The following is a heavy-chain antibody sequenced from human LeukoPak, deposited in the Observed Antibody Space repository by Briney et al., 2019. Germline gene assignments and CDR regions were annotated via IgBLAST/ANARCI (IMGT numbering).Heavy chain of an antibody. CDR2: IYTSGST. CDR1: GGAISSNSYY. D-gene: IGHD1-26*01. Sequence: PSETLSLTCTVSGGAISSNSYYWIWIRQPAGKGLEWIGRIYTSGSTNYNPSLESRVTISVDTSKNQFSLRLRSVTAADTAVYYCAEARRSGTYYSDYWGQGTLVIVSS. J-gene: IGHJ4*02. CDR3: AEARRSGTYYSDY. V-gene: IGHV4-61*02.